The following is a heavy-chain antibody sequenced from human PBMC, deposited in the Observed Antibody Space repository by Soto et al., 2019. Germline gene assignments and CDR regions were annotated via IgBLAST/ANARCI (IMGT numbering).Heavy chain of an antibody. V-gene: IGHV1-69*13. CDR2: IIPIFGTA. Sequence: EASVKVSCKASGGTFSSYAISWVRQAPGQGLEWMGGIIPIFGTANYAQKFQGRVTITADESTSTAYMELSSLRSEDTAVYYCARGVGSSSRFDPWGQGTLVTVSS. CDR3: ARGVGSSSRFDP. D-gene: IGHD6-13*01. CDR1: GGTFSSYA. J-gene: IGHJ5*02.